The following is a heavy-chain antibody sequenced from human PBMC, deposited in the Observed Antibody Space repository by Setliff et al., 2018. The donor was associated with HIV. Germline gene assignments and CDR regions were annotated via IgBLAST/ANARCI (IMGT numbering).Heavy chain of an antibody. CDR3: ARDASYSGSYYERAFDI. D-gene: IGHD1-26*01. V-gene: IGHV4-59*01. CDR2: IYYSGST. J-gene: IGHJ3*02. Sequence: SETLSLTCTVSGGSISSYYWNWIRQPPGKGLEWIGYIYYSGSTNYNPSLKSRVTISVDTSKNQFSLKLSSVTAADTAVYYCARDASYSGSYYERAFDIWGQGTMVTVSS. CDR1: GGSISSYY.